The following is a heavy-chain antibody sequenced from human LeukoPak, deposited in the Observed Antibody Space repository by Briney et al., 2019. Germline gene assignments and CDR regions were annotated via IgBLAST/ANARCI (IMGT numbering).Heavy chain of an antibody. V-gene: IGHV3-48*03. CDR2: ISSAGSTK. CDR3: VTPIV. J-gene: IGHJ4*02. D-gene: IGHD3-16*02. CDR1: GFTLSIYE. Sequence: GGSLRLSCAASGFTLSIYEMNWVRQAPGKGLECVSYISSAGSTKYYVDSVKGRFTISRGNDMNSLYLQMHSLRAEDTAVYYCVTPIVGGQGTLVTVSS.